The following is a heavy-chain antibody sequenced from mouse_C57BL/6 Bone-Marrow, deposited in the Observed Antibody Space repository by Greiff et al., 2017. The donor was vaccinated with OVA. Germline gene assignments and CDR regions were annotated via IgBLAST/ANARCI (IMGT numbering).Heavy chain of an antibody. CDR3: ARHAGYGSLYFDV. CDR1: GFTFSSYG. J-gene: IGHJ1*03. V-gene: IGHV5-6*01. CDR2: ISSGGSYT. D-gene: IGHD1-1*01. Sequence: EVQVVESGGDLVKPGGSLKLSCAASGFTFSSYGMSWVRQTPDKRLEWVATISSGGSYTYYPDSVKGRFTISRDNAKNTLYLQMSSLKSEDTAMYYCARHAGYGSLYFDVWGTGTTVTVSS.